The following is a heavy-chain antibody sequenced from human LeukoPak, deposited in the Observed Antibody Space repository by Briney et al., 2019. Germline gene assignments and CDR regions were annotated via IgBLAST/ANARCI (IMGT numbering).Heavy chain of an antibody. V-gene: IGHV4-34*01. CDR3: ARGPLGYYFDY. CDR2: INHSGST. D-gene: IGHD3-16*01. CDR1: GGSFSGYY. Sequence: SETLSLTCAVYGGSFSGYYWSWIRQPPGKGLEWIGEINHSGSTNYNPSLKSRVTISVDTSKNQFSLKLSSVTAADTAVYYCARGPLGYYFDYWGQETLVTGSS. J-gene: IGHJ4*02.